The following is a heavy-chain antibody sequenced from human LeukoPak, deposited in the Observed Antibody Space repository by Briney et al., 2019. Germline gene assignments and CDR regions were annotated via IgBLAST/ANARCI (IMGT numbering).Heavy chain of an antibody. V-gene: IGHV3-23*01. CDR2: ISGNGVGT. D-gene: IGHD6-19*01. Sequence: GGSLRLSCAASGFTFSSYGMSWVRQAPGKGLEWVSSISGNGVGTYYADSVKGRFTISRDNPKNTLYMQMNSLRVEDTAVYYCAKYGIVVAGKGLPDWWGQGTLVTVSS. CDR1: GFTFSSYG. CDR3: AKYGIVVAGKGLPDW. J-gene: IGHJ4*02.